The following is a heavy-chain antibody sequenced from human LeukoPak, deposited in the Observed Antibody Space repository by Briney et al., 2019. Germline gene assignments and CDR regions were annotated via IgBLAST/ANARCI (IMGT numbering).Heavy chain of an antibody. J-gene: IGHJ4*02. CDR2: IDADNGDT. Sequence: ASVKVSCKASGYTFNAYTIHWVRQAPGQRFEWMGWIDADNGDTAYSQDLQSRVTITRDTSARTVYMQLTSLRSEDTAAYYCARGSTSDWPLDHWGQGTLLTISP. V-gene: IGHV1-3*01. CDR3: ARGSTSDWPLDH. CDR1: GYTFNAYT. D-gene: IGHD6-19*01.